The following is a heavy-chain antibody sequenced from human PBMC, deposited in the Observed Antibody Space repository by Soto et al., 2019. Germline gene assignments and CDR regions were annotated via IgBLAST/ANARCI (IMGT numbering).Heavy chain of an antibody. CDR1: GINFKNFA. V-gene: IGHV3-23*01. Sequence: GSLRPAWATPGINFKNFALKWGRPGPRKGLEWVSAISASGSNTDYAASVKGRFTISSDNSKNTLYLQMNSLRAEDTAVYYCAKEYSTSFDYWGQGTLVTVSS. CDR3: AKEYSTSFDY. J-gene: IGHJ4*02. CDR2: ISASGSNT. D-gene: IGHD6-6*01.